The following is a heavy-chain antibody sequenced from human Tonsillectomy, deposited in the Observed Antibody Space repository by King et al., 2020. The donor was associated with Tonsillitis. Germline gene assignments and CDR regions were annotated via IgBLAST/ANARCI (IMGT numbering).Heavy chain of an antibody. Sequence: VQLVESGGGVVQPGRSLRLSCAASGFTFSSYGMHWVRQAPGKGLEWVAVISYDGSNKYYADSVKGRFTISRDNSKNTLYLKMNSLRAEDTAVYYCARDPEAAGKREHAEYGMDVWGQGTTVTVSS. CDR2: ISYDGSNK. V-gene: IGHV3-33*05. J-gene: IGHJ6*02. D-gene: IGHD6-13*01. CDR3: ARDPEAAGKREHAEYGMDV. CDR1: GFTFSSYG.